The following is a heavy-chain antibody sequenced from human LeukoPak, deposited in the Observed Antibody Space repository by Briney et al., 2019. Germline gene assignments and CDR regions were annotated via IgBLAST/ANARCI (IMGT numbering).Heavy chain of an antibody. D-gene: IGHD4-11*01. V-gene: IGHV4-34*01. J-gene: IGHJ6*03. Sequence: SETLSPTCAVYGGSFSGYYWSWIRQPPGKGLEWIGEINHSGSTNYNPSLKSRVTISVDTSKNQFSLKLSSVTAADTAVYYCARAAYTVYMDVWGKGTTVTVSS. CDR1: GGSFSGYY. CDR2: INHSGST. CDR3: ARAAYTVYMDV.